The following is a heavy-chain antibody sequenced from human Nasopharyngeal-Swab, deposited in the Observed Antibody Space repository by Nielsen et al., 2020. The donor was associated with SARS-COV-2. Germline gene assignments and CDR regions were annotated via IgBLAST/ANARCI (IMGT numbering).Heavy chain of an antibody. CDR1: GFTFSSYA. J-gene: IGHJ4*02. CDR2: ISSNGGST. Sequence: GESLKISCAASGFTFSSYAMHWVRQAPGKGLEYVSAISSNGGSTYYANSVKGRFTISRDNSKNTLYLQMGSLRAEDMAVYHCATGPEGFDYWGQGTLVTVSS. V-gene: IGHV3-64*01. CDR3: ATGPEGFDY.